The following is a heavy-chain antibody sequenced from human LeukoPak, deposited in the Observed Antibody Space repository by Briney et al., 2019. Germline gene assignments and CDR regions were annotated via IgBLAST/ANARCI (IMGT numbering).Heavy chain of an antibody. Sequence: GGTLRLSCAASGFTFSSYGMSWVRQAPGKGLEWVSGISGSSGSTYYADSVKGRFTISRDNAKNSLYLQMNSLRAEDTAVYYCARAGYAVVAATPDYWGQGTLVTVSS. J-gene: IGHJ4*02. D-gene: IGHD2-15*01. CDR3: ARAGYAVVAATPDY. V-gene: IGHV3-23*01. CDR2: ISGSSGST. CDR1: GFTFSSYG.